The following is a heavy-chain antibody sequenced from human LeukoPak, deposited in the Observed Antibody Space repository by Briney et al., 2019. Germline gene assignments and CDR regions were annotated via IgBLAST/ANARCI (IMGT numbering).Heavy chain of an antibody. V-gene: IGHV3-30-3*01. CDR2: ISYDGSNK. D-gene: IGHD2-2*03. CDR1: GFTFSSYA. CDR3: ARSRYLDIVVVPAAGRDY. Sequence: GGSLRLSCAASGFTFSSYAMHWVRQAPGKGLEWVAVISYDGSNKYYADSVKGRFTISRDNSKNTLYLQMNSLRAEDTAVYYCARSRYLDIVVVPAAGRDYWGQGTLVTVSS. J-gene: IGHJ4*02.